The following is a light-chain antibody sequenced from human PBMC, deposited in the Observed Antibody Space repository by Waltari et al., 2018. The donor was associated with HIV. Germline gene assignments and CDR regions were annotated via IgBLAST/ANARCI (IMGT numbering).Light chain of an antibody. CDR3: QTWGTGIHVV. J-gene: IGLJ3*02. V-gene: IGLV4-69*01. CDR2: LNSDGSH. CDR1: SGHSSYA. Sequence: QLVLTQSPSASASLGASVKLPCTLSSGHSSYAIAWHTQQPEKAPRYLMRLNSDGSHTKGDGIPDRFSGSSSGAERYLIISSLQSEDEADYYCQTWGTGIHVVFGGGTKLTVL.